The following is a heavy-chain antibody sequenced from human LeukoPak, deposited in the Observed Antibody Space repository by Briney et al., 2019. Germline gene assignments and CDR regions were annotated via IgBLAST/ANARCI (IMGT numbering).Heavy chain of an antibody. CDR1: GGSISSGDYY. Sequence: ASETLSLTCTVSGGSISSGDYYWSWIRQPPGKGLEWIGYIYYSGSTYYNPSLKSRVTISVDTSKNQFSLKLSSVTAADTAVYYCASYFVGNGGRGYWGQGALVTVSS. D-gene: IGHD3-10*02. J-gene: IGHJ4*02. CDR3: ASYFVGNGGRGY. CDR2: IYYSGST. V-gene: IGHV4-30-4*01.